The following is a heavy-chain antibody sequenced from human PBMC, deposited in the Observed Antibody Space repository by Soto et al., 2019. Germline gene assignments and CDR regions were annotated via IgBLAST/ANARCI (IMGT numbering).Heavy chain of an antibody. CDR2: IWNDGNGY. Sequence: QVQLVESGGGVVQPGRSLRLSCAASGFTFNNYGMHWVRQAPGKGLEWVAVIWNDGNGYHYANSVKGRFTISRDNSKNTLYLQMSSLRAEDTAVYYCARRQISPPTRGAASARGAMYVWGQGTTVTVSS. V-gene: IGHV3-33*01. CDR3: ARRQISPPTRGAASARGAMYV. J-gene: IGHJ6*02. CDR1: GFTFNNYG. D-gene: IGHD6-13*01.